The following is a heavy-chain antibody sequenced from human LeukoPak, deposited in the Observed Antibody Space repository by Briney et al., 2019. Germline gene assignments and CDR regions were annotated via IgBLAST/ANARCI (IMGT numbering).Heavy chain of an antibody. CDR2: ISYDGYDK. V-gene: IGHV3-30-3*01. J-gene: IGHJ4*02. CDR1: GFTFNDYA. CDR3: AKDDILTGCPTDY. D-gene: IGHD3-9*01. Sequence: PGGSLRLSCAASGFTFNDYAMYWVRQAPGKGLEWVTLISYDGYDKSYADSVRGRFTISRDNSRNTLYLQMDSLRSEDTAVYYCAKDDILTGCPTDYWGQGTLVTVSS.